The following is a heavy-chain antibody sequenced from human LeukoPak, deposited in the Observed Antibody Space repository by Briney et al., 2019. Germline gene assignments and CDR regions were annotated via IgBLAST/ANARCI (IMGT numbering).Heavy chain of an antibody. CDR1: GGTFSSYA. Sequence: ASVKVSCKASGGTFSSYAINWVRQATGQGLEWMGWMNPNSGNTGYAQKFQGRVTMTRDTSISTAYMELSSLRPEDTAVYYCARDINYYDSSGYHLQHWGQGTLVTVSS. J-gene: IGHJ1*01. CDR2: MNPNSGNT. CDR3: ARDINYYDSSGYHLQH. D-gene: IGHD3-22*01. V-gene: IGHV1-8*02.